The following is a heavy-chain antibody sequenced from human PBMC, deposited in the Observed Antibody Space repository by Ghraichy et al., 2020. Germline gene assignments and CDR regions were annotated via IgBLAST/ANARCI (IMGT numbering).Heavy chain of an antibody. CDR2: IYSGGST. Sequence: GGSLRLSCAASGFTVSSNYMSWVRQAPGKGLEWVSVIYSGGSTYYADSVKGRFTISRDNSKNTLYLQMNSLRAEDTAVYYCARTAPVLRFLEWQYYFDYWGQGTLVTVSS. V-gene: IGHV3-53*01. CDR3: ARTAPVLRFLEWQYYFDY. D-gene: IGHD3-3*01. J-gene: IGHJ4*02. CDR1: GFTVSSNY.